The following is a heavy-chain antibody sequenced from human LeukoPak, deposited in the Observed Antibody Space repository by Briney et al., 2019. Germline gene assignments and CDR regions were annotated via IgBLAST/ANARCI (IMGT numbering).Heavy chain of an antibody. J-gene: IGHJ4*02. V-gene: IGHV3-7*01. CDR1: GFTFNNYW. D-gene: IGHD3-22*01. Sequence: PGGSLRLSCAASGFTFNNYWMTWVRQPPGKGLEWVATLEQDGSEKYYVDSVKGRFIIFRDNAKNSLYLQMNSLRAEDTAVYYCARDHYNSSGFGYYFDYWGQGTLVTVSS. CDR3: ARDHYNSSGFGYYFDY. CDR2: LEQDGSEK.